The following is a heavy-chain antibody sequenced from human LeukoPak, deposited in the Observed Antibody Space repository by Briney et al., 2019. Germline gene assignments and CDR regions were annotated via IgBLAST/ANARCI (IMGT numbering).Heavy chain of an antibody. CDR3: ARASSGWSEVPWFDP. CDR2: IIPIFGTA. V-gene: IGHV1-69*13. CDR1: GYTFTSYD. J-gene: IGHJ5*02. D-gene: IGHD6-19*01. Sequence: SVKVSCKASGYTFTSYDINWVRQATGQGLEWMGGIIPIFGTANYAQKFQGRVTITADESTSTAYMELSSLRSEDTAVYYCARASSGWSEVPWFDPWGQGTLVTVSS.